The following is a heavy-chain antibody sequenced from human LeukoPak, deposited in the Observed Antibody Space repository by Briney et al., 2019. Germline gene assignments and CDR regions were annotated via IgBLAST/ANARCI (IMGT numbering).Heavy chain of an antibody. CDR1: GGSISSGDYY. J-gene: IGHJ5*02. V-gene: IGHV4-30-4*01. CDR3: ARQEVVVTAIPPGRFDP. D-gene: IGHD2-21*02. CDR2: IYYSGST. Sequence: PSETLSLTCTVSGGSISSGDYYWSWIRQPPGKGLEWIGYIYYSGSTSYNPSLKSRVTISVDTSKNQFSLKLSSVTAADTAVFYCARQEVVVTAIPPGRFDPWGQGALVTVSS.